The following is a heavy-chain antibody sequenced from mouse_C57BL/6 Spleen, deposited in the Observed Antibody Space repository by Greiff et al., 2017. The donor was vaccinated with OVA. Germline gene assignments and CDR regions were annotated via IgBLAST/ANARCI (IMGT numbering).Heavy chain of an antibody. V-gene: IGHV1-54*01. CDR1: GYAFTNYL. CDR3: ARSGDYDVGYYAMDY. Sequence: QVHVKQSGAELVRPGTSVKVSCKASGYAFTNYLIEWVKQRPGQGLEWIGVINPGSGGTNYNEKFKGKATLTADKSSSTAYMQLISLTSEDSAVYFCARSGDYDVGYYAMDYWGQGTSVTVSS. D-gene: IGHD2-4*01. J-gene: IGHJ4*01. CDR2: INPGSGGT.